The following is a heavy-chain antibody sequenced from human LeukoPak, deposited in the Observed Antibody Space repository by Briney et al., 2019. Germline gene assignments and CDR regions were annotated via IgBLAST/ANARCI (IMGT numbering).Heavy chain of an antibody. CDR2: INPSSGAT. D-gene: IGHD1-26*01. Sequence: ASVKVSCKTSGYTFTSYYINWVRQAPGQGREWMGIINPSSGATNYAQKFQGRVTMTRDTSTSTVYMELSSQRSEDTAVYYCARATNFYYYYGMDVWGQGTTVTVSS. J-gene: IGHJ6*02. CDR3: ARATNFYYYYGMDV. CDR1: GYTFTSYY. V-gene: IGHV1-46*01.